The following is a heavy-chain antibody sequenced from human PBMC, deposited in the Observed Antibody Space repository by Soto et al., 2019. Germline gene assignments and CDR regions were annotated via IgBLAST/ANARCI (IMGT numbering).Heavy chain of an antibody. V-gene: IGHV4-39*01. CDR1: GGSISSSSYY. CDR3: ARQGEMATIIDY. J-gene: IGHJ4*02. CDR2: IYYSGST. D-gene: IGHD5-12*01. Sequence: QLQLQESGPGLVKPSETLSLTCTVSGGSISSSSYYWGWIRQPPGKGLEWIGSIYYSGSTSYNPSLKSRVTIYVDTSKNQFSLKLSSVTAADTAVYYCARQGEMATIIDYWGQGTLVTVSS.